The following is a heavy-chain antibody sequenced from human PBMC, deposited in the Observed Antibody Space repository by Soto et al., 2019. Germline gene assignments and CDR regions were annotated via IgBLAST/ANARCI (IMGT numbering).Heavy chain of an antibody. CDR2: IYYSGST. Sequence: TLSLTCTVSGGSISSYYWSWIRQPPGKGLEWIGYIYYSGSTNYNPSLKSRVTISVDTSKNQFSLKLSSVTAADTAVYYCARESSWFDPWGQGTLVTVSS. V-gene: IGHV4-59*01. CDR3: ARESSWFDP. J-gene: IGHJ5*02. CDR1: GGSISSYY.